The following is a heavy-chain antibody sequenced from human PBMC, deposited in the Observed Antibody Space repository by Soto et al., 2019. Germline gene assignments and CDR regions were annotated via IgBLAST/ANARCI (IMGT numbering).Heavy chain of an antibody. CDR2: IWYDGSLK. J-gene: IGHJ4*02. CDR1: GFTFSHHG. D-gene: IGHD2-21*01. Sequence: QVQLVESVGGVVQPGKSLRLSCAASGFTFSHHGIHWVRQAPGKGLEWVAVIWYDGSLKYYGDSVQGRFTVSRDNSKNTVYLQMNSLRAEDSAVYYCARWDLDWWGQGTLVTVSS. V-gene: IGHV3-33*01. CDR3: ARWDLDW.